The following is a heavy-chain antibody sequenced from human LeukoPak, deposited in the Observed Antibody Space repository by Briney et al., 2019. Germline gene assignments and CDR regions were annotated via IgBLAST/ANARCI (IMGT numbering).Heavy chain of an antibody. V-gene: IGHV3-23*01. J-gene: IGHJ4*02. CDR2: ISDSGGRT. CDR1: GITLSNYG. D-gene: IGHD3-10*01. Sequence: PGGSLRLSCGVSGITLSNYGMSWVRQAPGKGLEWVAGISDSGGRTNYADSVKGRFTISRDSPKNTLYLQMNSPRVEDTAVYFCAKRGVVIRVVLVGFHKEAYYFDSWGQGALVTVSS. CDR3: AKRGVVIRVVLVGFHKEAYYFDS.